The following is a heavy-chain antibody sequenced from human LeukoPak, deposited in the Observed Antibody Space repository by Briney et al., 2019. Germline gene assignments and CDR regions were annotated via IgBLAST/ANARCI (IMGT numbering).Heavy chain of an antibody. CDR2: ISYDGVNK. Sequence: GGSLRLSCAASGFTFSSYGMHWVRQAPGKGLEWVAVISYDGVNKYYSDSVKGRFTISGDNSKTTLYLQMNSLRAEDTAVYYCAKDSGSRYSSSWLALYYYYYGMDVWGQGTTVTVSS. V-gene: IGHV3-30*18. D-gene: IGHD6-13*01. J-gene: IGHJ6*02. CDR1: GFTFSSYG. CDR3: AKDSGSRYSSSWLALYYYYYGMDV.